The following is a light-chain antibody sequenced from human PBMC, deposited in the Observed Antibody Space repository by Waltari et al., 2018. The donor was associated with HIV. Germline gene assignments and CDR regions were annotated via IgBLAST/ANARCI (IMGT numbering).Light chain of an antibody. Sequence: QPMLTQQPSLSAPSGQRVTITCFGTGPTLANNYVSCYQQFPGAAPKLLIYDNNKRPSGNPDRFSGSKSGTSATLGITAVQAGDEAAYYCATWDSSLNAWVFGGGTRLAVL. CDR3: ATWDSSLNAWV. CDR2: DNN. V-gene: IGLV1-51*01. CDR1: GPTLANNY. J-gene: IGLJ3*02.